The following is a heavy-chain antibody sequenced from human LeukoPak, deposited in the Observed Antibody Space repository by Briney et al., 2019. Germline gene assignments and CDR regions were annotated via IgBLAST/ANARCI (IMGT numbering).Heavy chain of an antibody. V-gene: IGHV3-74*01. CDR3: ASARRAEYFQH. CDR2: INSDGSST. Sequence: GGSLRLSCAASGFTSSSYWMHWVRHAPGKGLVWVSRINSDGSSTSYADSVKGRFTISRDNAKNTLHLQMNSLRAEDTAVYYCASARRAEYFQHWGQGTLVTVSS. J-gene: IGHJ1*01. CDR1: GFTSSSYW.